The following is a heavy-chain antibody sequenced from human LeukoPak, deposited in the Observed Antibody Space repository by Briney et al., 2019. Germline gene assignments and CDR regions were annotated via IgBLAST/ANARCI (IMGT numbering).Heavy chain of an antibody. J-gene: IGHJ4*02. CDR3: TRIKYSTSWSGDY. V-gene: IGHV3-30*19. CDR1: GFIFTSYG. D-gene: IGHD6-13*01. Sequence: GGSLRLSCVASGFIFTSYGMHWVRQAPGKGLQWVALISSNGNNERYADSVKGRFSISRDNSKNTMYLRMNSLRAEDTAIYYCTRIKYSTSWSGDYWGQGALVTVSS. CDR2: ISSNGNNE.